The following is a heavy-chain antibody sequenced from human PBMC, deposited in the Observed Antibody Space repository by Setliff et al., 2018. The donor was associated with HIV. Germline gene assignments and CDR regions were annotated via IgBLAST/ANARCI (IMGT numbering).Heavy chain of an antibody. J-gene: IGHJ4*02. CDR3: ARTYKNDSSDYRFDF. V-gene: IGHV2-70*17. CDR1: GFSLTTSGMC. D-gene: IGHD3-22*01. CDR2: IDWDDDK. Sequence: GSGPTLVNPTQTLTLTCTFSGFSLTTSGMCISWVRQSPGKAPEWLGRIDWDDDKFYSTSLKTSLTISKDTSKNQVGLTMTNMDPVDTATYYCARTYKNDSSDYRFDFWGPGTLVTVSS.